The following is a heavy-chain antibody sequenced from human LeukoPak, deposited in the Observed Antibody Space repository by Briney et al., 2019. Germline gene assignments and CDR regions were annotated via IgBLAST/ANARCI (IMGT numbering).Heavy chain of an antibody. CDR1: GGSISSYY. CDR2: IYYSGST. J-gene: IGHJ4*02. Sequence: SETLSLTCTVSGGSISSYYWSWLRQPPGKGLEWIGYIYYSGSTNYNPSLKSRVTISVDRSKNQFSLKLSSVTAADTAVYYCARGSYSVDYWGQGTLVTVSS. V-gene: IGHV4-59*01. D-gene: IGHD3-10*01. CDR3: ARGSYSVDY.